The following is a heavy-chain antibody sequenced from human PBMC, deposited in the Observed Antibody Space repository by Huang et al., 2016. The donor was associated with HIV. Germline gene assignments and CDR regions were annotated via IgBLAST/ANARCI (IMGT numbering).Heavy chain of an antibody. D-gene: IGHD2-2*03. CDR1: GTSMTSSTFY. J-gene: IGHJ6*02. Sequence: QLRESGPGLVTPSETLSLTCSASGTSMTSSTFYWGWFRQPPGRGREWIGRVSLRGNTYYAPSLKSRVTISIDTANKQYSMRLTSVTAADTAVYFCAREVRSVDTDRPDGYYYRGLDVWGQGTTVIVSS. V-gene: IGHV4-39*02. CDR2: VSLRGNT. CDR3: AREVRSVDTDRPDGYYYRGLDV.